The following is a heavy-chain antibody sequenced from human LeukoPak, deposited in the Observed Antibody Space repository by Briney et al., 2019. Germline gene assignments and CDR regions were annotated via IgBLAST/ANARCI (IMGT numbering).Heavy chain of an antibody. CDR1: GGSISSYY. D-gene: IGHD3-22*01. Sequence: SETLSLTCTVSGGSISSYYWSWIRQPAGKGLEWIGRIYTSGSTNYNPSLKSRVTMSVDTSKNQFSLKLSSVTAADTAVYYCARDPPPYYYDSSGYYYGYAFDIWGQGTMVTVSS. V-gene: IGHV4-4*07. J-gene: IGHJ3*02. CDR3: ARDPPPYYYDSSGYYYGYAFDI. CDR2: IYTSGST.